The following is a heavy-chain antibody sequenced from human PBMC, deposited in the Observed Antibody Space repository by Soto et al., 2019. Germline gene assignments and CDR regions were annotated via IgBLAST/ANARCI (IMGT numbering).Heavy chain of an antibody. V-gene: IGHV4-61*01. J-gene: IGHJ5*02. CDR1: GDSVSSRIYF. Sequence: QVPLQESGPGLVKPSETLSLTCTVSGDSVSSRIYFWSWIRQPPGKGLEWLGFVYHDGRTNYNPSLKSRLSMSLDKSKNQFSLSLTSVTAADTAVYFCAKDRVVGTPGWFVAWGQGTLVTVSS. CDR3: AKDRVVGTPGWFVA. D-gene: IGHD6-19*01. CDR2: VYHDGRT.